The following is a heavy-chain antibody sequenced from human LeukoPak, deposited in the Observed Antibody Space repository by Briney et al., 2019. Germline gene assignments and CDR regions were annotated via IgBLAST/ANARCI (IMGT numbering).Heavy chain of an antibody. CDR3: ARDKDAFDI. Sequence: PSETLSLTCTVSGGSISGYYWSWIRQPAGKGLDWIGRIYSSGSTNYNPSLKSRVTISVDTSKNQFSLKLSSVTAADTAVYYCARDKDAFDIWGQGTMVTVSS. J-gene: IGHJ3*02. CDR2: IYSSGST. CDR1: GGSISGYY. V-gene: IGHV4-4*07.